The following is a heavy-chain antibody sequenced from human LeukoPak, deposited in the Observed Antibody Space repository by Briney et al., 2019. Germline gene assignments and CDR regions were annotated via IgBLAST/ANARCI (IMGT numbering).Heavy chain of an antibody. J-gene: IGHJ4*02. CDR2: ISSSSSHI. CDR1: RFTFSSYS. V-gene: IGHV3-21*01. D-gene: IGHD4-17*01. CDR3: AREPGGIRYDY. Sequence: GGSLRLSCAASRFTFSSYSMNWVRQAPGKGLEWFSSISSSSSHIYYADSVKGRFTISRDNAKNSLYLQMNSLRAEDTAVYYWAREPGGIRYDYWGQGTLVSVSS.